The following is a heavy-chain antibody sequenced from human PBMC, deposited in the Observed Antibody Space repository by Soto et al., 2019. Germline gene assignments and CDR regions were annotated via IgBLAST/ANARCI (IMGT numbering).Heavy chain of an antibody. J-gene: IGHJ6*02. Sequence: QVQLVQSGAEVKKTGSSVKVSCKASGGTCSSYAISWVRQAPGQGLEWMGGIIPISETTNYAQKFQGRVTITADECKSTAYMELSSLRSEDTAVYYCARSQGSSTSLEIYYYYYYGMDVWGQGTTVTVSS. V-gene: IGHV1-69*01. CDR1: GGTCSSYA. CDR3: ARSQGSSTSLEIYYYYYYGMDV. D-gene: IGHD2-2*01. CDR2: IIPISETT.